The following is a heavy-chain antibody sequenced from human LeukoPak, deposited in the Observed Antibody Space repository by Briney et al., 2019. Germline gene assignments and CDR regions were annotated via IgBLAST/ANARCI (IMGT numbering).Heavy chain of an antibody. CDR1: GYTFTSYG. D-gene: IGHD4-23*01. V-gene: IGHV1-18*01. CDR2: ISAYNGNT. CDR3: ARRPLMGYGGNSEFDY. J-gene: IGHJ4*02. Sequence: GASVKVSCKASGYTFTSYGISWVRQAPGQGLEWMGWISAYNGNTNYAQKLQGRVTMTTDTSTSTAYMELRSLRSDDTAVYYCARRPLMGYGGNSEFDYWGQGTLVTVSS.